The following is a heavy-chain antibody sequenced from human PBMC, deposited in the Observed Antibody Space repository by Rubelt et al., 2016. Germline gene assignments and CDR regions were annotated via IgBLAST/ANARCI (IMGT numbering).Heavy chain of an antibody. V-gene: IGHV3-23*01. CDR1: GFTFITDD. CDR2: ISGRSDAE. J-gene: IGHJ4*02. Sequence: EVQLLESGGGLVQPGGSLRLSCAASGFTFITDDMSWVRQAPGKGLEWVSYISGRSDAEYYADSVKGRFSLSRDKSKGTVSLQMDSLRVEDTAIYYCARGHWSLWGQGTPVTVSS. D-gene: IGHD3-3*01. CDR3: ARGHWSL.